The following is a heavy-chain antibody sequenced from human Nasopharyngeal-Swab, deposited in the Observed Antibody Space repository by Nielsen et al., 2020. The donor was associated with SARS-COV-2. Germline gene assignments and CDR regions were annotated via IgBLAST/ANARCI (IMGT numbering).Heavy chain of an antibody. Sequence: SETLSLTCTVSGGSISSSSYYWGWIRQPPGKGLEWIGGIYYSGSTYYNPSLKSRVTISVDTSKNQFSLKLSSVTAADTAVYYCASSYSSGWYFLDVWGQGTTVTVSS. CDR1: GGSISSSSYY. CDR2: IYYSGST. V-gene: IGHV4-39*01. D-gene: IGHD6-19*01. J-gene: IGHJ6*02. CDR3: ASSYSSGWYFLDV.